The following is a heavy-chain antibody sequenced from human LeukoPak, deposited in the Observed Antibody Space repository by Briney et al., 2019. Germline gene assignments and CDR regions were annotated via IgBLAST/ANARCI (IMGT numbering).Heavy chain of an antibody. CDR1: GFSLFNFA. CDR2: ISVTGTGI. V-gene: IGHV3-23*01. D-gene: IGHD6-19*01. J-gene: IGHJ4*02. Sequence: GGSLRLSCAASGFSLFNFAMSWVRQAPGKGLGWSSGISVTGTGIYYADSVKRRFTVSKDNAKNTLYLQMNTLRAEDTAVYFCARRIRGWFCENDYWRRGTLVTVSS. CDR3: ARRIRGWFCENDY.